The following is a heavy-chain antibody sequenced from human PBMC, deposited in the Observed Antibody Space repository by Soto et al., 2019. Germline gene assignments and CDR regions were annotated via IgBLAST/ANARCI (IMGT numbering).Heavy chain of an antibody. CDR1: GGSLSSYY. J-gene: IGHJ5*02. CDR3: ARGIGARANCFDP. V-gene: IGHV4-59*01. Sequence: SETLSLTCTVSGGSLSSYYWRWIRQPPGKGLEWIGYIYYSGSTNYNPSLKIRVTISVYTSKNQFSLKLSSVTAADTAVYYCARGIGARANCFDPWGQATFVTVSS. D-gene: IGHD6-13*01. CDR2: IYYSGST.